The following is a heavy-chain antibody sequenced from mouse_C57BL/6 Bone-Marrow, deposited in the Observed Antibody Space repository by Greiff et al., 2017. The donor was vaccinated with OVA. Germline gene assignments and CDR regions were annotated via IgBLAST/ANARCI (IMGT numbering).Heavy chain of an antibody. D-gene: IGHD2-5*01. CDR2: FAPENGGT. J-gene: IGHJ2*01. CDR3: TTDYSKGGHIDY. Sequence: QVQLQQSGAELVRPGASVTLSCKASGYTFTDYDMHWVKQTPVHGLEWIGAFAPENGGTAYNQKFQGKAILTADKSSSTAYMELRSLTSEDSVVYYCTTDYSKGGHIDYWGQGTTLTVSS. CDR1: GYTFTDYD. V-gene: IGHV1-15*01.